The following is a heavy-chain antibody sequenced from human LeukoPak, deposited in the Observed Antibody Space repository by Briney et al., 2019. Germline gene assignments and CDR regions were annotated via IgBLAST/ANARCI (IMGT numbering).Heavy chain of an antibody. CDR1: GFTFSSYG. J-gene: IGHJ6*03. CDR2: IRYVGSNK. V-gene: IGHV3-30*02. Sequence: PGGSLRLSCAASGFTFSSYGMHWVRQAPGKGLEWVAFIRYVGSNKYYAASVKGRFTISRDNSKNTLYLQMNSLRAEDTAVYYCAKFGRIVVVPAAIPREPQKLDPHYHYYYMDVWGKGTTVTVSS. D-gene: IGHD2-2*01. CDR3: AKFGRIVVVPAAIPREPQKLDPHYHYYYMDV.